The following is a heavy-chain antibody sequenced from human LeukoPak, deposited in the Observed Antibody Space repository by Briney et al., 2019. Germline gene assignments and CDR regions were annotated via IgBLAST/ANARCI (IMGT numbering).Heavy chain of an antibody. CDR3: ARESEAAGTYYLDH. D-gene: IGHD6-25*01. CDR2: IHKDGLHT. CDR1: GFTFDEFW. Sequence: GGSLRLSCAASGFTFDEFWMHWVRQVPGKGLMWVARIHKDGLHTWYADSMKGRFTISRGNAENTVNLQLNSLRVEDTAVYYCARESEAAGTYYLDHWGQGNLVTVSS. J-gene: IGHJ4*02. V-gene: IGHV3-74*01.